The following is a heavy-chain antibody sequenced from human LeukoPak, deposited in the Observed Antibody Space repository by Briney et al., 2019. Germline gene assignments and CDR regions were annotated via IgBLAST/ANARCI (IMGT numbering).Heavy chain of an antibody. J-gene: IGHJ4*02. CDR2: IYYSGST. CDR3: ASSWSGYYRVDY. V-gene: IGHV4-59*01. D-gene: IGHD3-3*01. Sequence: SETLSLTCTVSGGSISSYYWSWIRQPPGKGLEWIGYIYYSGSTNYNPSLKSRVTISVDTSKNQFSLKLSSVTAADTAVYYCASSWSGYYRVDYWGQGTLVTVSS. CDR1: GGSISSYY.